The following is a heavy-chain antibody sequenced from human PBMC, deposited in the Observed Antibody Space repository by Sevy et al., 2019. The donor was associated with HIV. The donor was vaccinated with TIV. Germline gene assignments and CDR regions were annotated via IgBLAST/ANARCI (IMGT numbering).Heavy chain of an antibody. D-gene: IGHD5-18*01. Sequence: SETLSLTCGVSGYSISGGYYWGWIRQPPGKGLEWIGSIYHSGSTYSNPSLKSRVTISVDTSKNQFSLKLSSVTAADTAVYYCARGGYTYGKGYFDYWGQGTLVTVSS. CDR1: GYSISGGYY. J-gene: IGHJ4*02. CDR3: ARGGYTYGKGYFDY. CDR2: IYHSGST. V-gene: IGHV4-38-2*01.